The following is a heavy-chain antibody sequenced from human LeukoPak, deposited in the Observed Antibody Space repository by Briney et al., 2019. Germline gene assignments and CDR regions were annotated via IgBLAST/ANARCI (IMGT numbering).Heavy chain of an antibody. D-gene: IGHD6-13*01. CDR2: ISSSSSTI. CDR1: GFTFSSYS. Sequence: GGPLRLSCAASGFTFSSYSMNWVRQAPGKGLEWVSYISSSSSTIYYADSVKGRFTISRDNAKNSLYLQMNSLRAEDTAVYYCARVRYSPDYWGQGTLVTVSS. V-gene: IGHV3-48*01. CDR3: ARVRYSPDY. J-gene: IGHJ4*02.